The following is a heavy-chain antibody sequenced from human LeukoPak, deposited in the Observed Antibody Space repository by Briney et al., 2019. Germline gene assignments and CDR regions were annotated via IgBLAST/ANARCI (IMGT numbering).Heavy chain of an antibody. J-gene: IGHJ4*02. CDR2: ISSNGGST. D-gene: IGHD5-18*01. CDR3: ARGGTAMVPYYFDY. Sequence: GGSLRLSCAASGFTFSSYAMHWVRQAPGKGLEYVSAISSNGGSTYYANSVKGRLTISRDNSKNTLYLQMGSLRAEDMAVYYCARGGTAMVPYYFDYWGQGTLVTVSS. V-gene: IGHV3-64*01. CDR1: GFTFSSYA.